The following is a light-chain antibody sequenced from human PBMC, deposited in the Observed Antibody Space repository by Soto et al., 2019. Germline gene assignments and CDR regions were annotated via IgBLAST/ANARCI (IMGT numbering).Light chain of an antibody. CDR3: QQYGSSPLT. J-gene: IGKJ4*01. V-gene: IGKV3-20*01. CDR1: QSLGSSS. Sequence: EIVLTQSPGTLSLSPGERVTLSCRASQSLGSSSLAWNQQKPGQAPRLLIHGSSSRATGIPDRFRGSGSGTDFILTISRLEPEDFAVYYCQQYGSSPLTFGGGTKLEIK. CDR2: GSS.